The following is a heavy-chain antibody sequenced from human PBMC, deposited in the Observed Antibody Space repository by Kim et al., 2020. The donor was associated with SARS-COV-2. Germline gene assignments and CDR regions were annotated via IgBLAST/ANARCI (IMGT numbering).Heavy chain of an antibody. CDR1: GGTFSSYA. CDR2: IIPIFGTA. Sequence: SVKVSCKASGGTFSSYAISWVRQAPGQGLEWMGGIIPIFGTANYAQKFQGRVTITADESTSTAYMELSSLRSEDTAVYYCARDPFGYSYGYFDYWGQGTLVTVSS. V-gene: IGHV1-69*13. CDR3: ARDPFGYSYGYFDY. D-gene: IGHD5-18*01. J-gene: IGHJ4*02.